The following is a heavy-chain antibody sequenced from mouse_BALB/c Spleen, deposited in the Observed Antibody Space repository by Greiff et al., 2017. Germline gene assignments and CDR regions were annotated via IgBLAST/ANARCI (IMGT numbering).Heavy chain of an antibody. J-gene: IGHJ2*01. D-gene: IGHD2-2*01. CDR1: GFTFSSYG. Sequence: EVQRVESGGDLVKPGGSLKLSCAASGFTFSSYGMSWVRQTPDKRLEWVATISSGGSYTYYPDSVKGRFTISRDNAKNTLYLQMSSLKSEDTAMYYCAREGGYGYDGYWGQGTTLTVSS. CDR3: AREGGYGYDGY. V-gene: IGHV5-6*01. CDR2: ISSGGSYT.